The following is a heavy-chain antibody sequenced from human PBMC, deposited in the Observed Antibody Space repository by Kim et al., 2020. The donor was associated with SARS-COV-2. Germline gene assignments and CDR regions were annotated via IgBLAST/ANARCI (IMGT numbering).Heavy chain of an antibody. Sequence: GGSLRLSCAASGFAFSTYGMHWVRQAPGKGLEWVAGMLYDGSSKYYADSVKGRFTISRDNSKNTLYLQMNSLRAEDTAVYYCAKDLGATHGALNYWG. CDR3: AKDLGATHGALNY. CDR2: MLYDGSSK. CDR1: GFAFSTYG. V-gene: IGHV3-30*18. D-gene: IGHD1-26*01. J-gene: IGHJ4*01.